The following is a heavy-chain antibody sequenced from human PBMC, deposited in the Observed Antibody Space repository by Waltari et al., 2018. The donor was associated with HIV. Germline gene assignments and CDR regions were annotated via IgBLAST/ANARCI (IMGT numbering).Heavy chain of an antibody. CDR3: ARDKAPYSSSSAVDY. V-gene: IGHV3-33*01. CDR1: GLTFGSYG. J-gene: IGHJ4*02. Sequence: VQLMESGGGVVQPGKSLRPPCATSGLTFGSYGIHWVRQAPGKGLEWVAVINYDGSNKFYAESVKGRFLISRDNSKNTLFLQMNSLRDEDTGLYYCARDKAPYSSSSAVDYWGQGTLVTVS. CDR2: INYDGSNK. D-gene: IGHD6-6*01.